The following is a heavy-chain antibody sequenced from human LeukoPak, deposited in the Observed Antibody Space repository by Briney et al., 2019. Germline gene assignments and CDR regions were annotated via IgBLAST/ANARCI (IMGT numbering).Heavy chain of an antibody. CDR1: GFTFSSYG. CDR3: AKGIYSGSSYFDY. J-gene: IGHJ4*02. D-gene: IGHD1-26*01. V-gene: IGHV3-30*18. Sequence: TGGSLRLSCAASGFTFSSYGMHWVRQAPGKGLEWVAVISYDGSNKYYADSVKGRFTISRDNSKNTLYLQMNSLRAEDTAVYYCAKGIYSGSSYFDYWGRGTLVTVSS. CDR2: ISYDGSNK.